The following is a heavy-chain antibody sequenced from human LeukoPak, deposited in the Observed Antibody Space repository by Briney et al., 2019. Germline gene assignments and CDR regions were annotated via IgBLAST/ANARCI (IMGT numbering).Heavy chain of an antibody. CDR1: GGPFSGYY. CDR2: INHSGST. V-gene: IGHV4-34*01. Sequence: SETVSLTCGVYGGPFSGYYWSWILQPPGKGLEWIGEINHSGSTNYNPSLKSRVTISVDTSKNQFSLKLSSVTAADTAVYYCARGAYSSRSIDYWGQGTLVTVSS. CDR3: ARGAYSSRSIDY. D-gene: IGHD6-13*01. J-gene: IGHJ4*02.